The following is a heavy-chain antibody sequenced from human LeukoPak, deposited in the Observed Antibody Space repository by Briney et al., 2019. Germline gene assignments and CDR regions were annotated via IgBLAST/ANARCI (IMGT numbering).Heavy chain of an antibody. V-gene: IGHV4-34*01. CDR1: GGSFSGYY. CDR3: ARGITIFDY. Sequence: PSETLSLTCAVYGGSFSGYYWSWIRQPPGKGLEWTGEINHSGSTNYNPSLKSRVTTSVDTSKNQFSLKLSSVTAADTAVYYCARGITIFDYWGQGTLVTVSS. D-gene: IGHD3-3*01. CDR2: INHSGST. J-gene: IGHJ4*02.